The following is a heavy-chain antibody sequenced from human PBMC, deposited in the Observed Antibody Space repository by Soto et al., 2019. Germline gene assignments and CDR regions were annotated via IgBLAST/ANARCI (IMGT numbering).Heavy chain of an antibody. CDR2: INHSGST. J-gene: IGHJ4*02. Sequence: PSGTLSLTCAVYGGSFSGYDWSWIRQPPGKGLEWIGEINHSGSTNYNPSLKSRVTISVDTSKNQFSLKLSSVTAADTAVYYCARGGPYDTIFGVVKAPYFDYWGQGTLVTVS. V-gene: IGHV4-34*01. CDR1: GGSFSGYD. CDR3: ARGGPYDTIFGVVKAPYFDY. D-gene: IGHD3-3*01.